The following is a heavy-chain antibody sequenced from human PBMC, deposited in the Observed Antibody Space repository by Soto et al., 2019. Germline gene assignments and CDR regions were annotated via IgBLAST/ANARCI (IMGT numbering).Heavy chain of an antibody. Sequence: SETLSLTCTVSGGSISSSSYYWGWIRQPPGKGLEWIGSIYYSGSTYYNPSLKSRVTISVDTSKNQFSLKLSSVTAADTAVYYCARHETHYGDTYFDYWGQGTLVTVSS. CDR2: IYYSGST. D-gene: IGHD4-17*01. CDR3: ARHETHYGDTYFDY. CDR1: GGSISSSSYY. V-gene: IGHV4-39*01. J-gene: IGHJ4*02.